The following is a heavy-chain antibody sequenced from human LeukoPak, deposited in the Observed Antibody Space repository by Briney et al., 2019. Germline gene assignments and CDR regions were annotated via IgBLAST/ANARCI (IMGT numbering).Heavy chain of an antibody. CDR1: GGSISSHY. J-gene: IGHJ5*02. Sequence: SETLSLTCTVSGGSISSHYWSWIRQPPGKGLEWIGYIYYSGSTNYNPSLKSRVTISVDTSKNQFSLRLNSVTAADTAVYYCARSRAFNSGAFDPWGQGSLVTVSS. V-gene: IGHV4-59*11. D-gene: IGHD1-26*01. CDR2: IYYSGST. CDR3: ARSRAFNSGAFDP.